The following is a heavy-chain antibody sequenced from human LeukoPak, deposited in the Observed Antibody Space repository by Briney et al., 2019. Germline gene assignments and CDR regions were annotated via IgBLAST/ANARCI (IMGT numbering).Heavy chain of an antibody. D-gene: IGHD6-13*01. V-gene: IGHV1-69*04. J-gene: IGHJ6*02. CDR1: GGTFSSYA. CDR2: IIPILGIA. CDR3: ARQYSSSWYDGDYYYGMDV. Sequence: SVKVSCKASGGTFSSYAISWVRQAPGQGLEWMGRIIPILGIANYAQKFQGRVTITADKSTSTAYMELSSLRSKDTAVYYCARQYSSSWYDGDYYYGMDVWGQGTTVTVSS.